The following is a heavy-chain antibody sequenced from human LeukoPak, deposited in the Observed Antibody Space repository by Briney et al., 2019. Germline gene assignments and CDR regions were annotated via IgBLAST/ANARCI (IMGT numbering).Heavy chain of an antibody. Sequence: GGSLRLSCAASAFTFSDYYMSWIRQAPGKGLEWVSVIYSGGSTYYADSVKGRFTISRDNSKNTLYLQMNSLRAEDTAVYYCARDLRGGGYWGQGTLVTVSS. V-gene: IGHV3-66*01. D-gene: IGHD3-10*01. J-gene: IGHJ4*02. CDR2: IYSGGST. CDR3: ARDLRGGGY. CDR1: AFTFSDYY.